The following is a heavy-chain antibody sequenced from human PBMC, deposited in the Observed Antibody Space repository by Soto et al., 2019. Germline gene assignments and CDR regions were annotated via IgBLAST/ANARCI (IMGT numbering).Heavy chain of an antibody. CDR3: ARELGYCSSTSCYYYGMDV. CDR1: GGSFSGYY. D-gene: IGHD2-2*01. CDR2: INHSGST. V-gene: IGHV4-34*01. Sequence: ETLSLTFAVYGGSFSGYYWSWIRQPPGKGLEWIGEINHSGSTNYNPSLKSRVTISVDTSKNQFSLKLSSVTAADTAVYYCARELGYCSSTSCYYYGMDVWGQGTTVTVSS. J-gene: IGHJ6*02.